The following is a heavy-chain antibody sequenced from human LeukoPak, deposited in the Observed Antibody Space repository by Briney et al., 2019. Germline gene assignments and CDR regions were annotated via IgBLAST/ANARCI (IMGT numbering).Heavy chain of an antibody. CDR2: ISYDGSNK. Sequence: GGSLRLSWAAPGLTVSSSATHCVRQAPGKGLEWVAVISYDGSNKYYADSVKGRFTISRDNSKNTLYLQMNSLRAEDTAVYYCARDSSASLDYWGQGTLVTVPS. V-gene: IGHV3-30*04. J-gene: IGHJ4*02. CDR1: GLTVSSSA. CDR3: ARDSSASLDY. D-gene: IGHD6-6*01.